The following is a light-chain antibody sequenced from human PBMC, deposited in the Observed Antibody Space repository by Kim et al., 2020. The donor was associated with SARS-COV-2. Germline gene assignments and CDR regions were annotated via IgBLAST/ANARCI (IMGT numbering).Light chain of an antibody. CDR3: QQYASSPQT. Sequence: LSPGERATLSCRATQSINNFLAWYQQKPGQAPRLLIFGASRRATGIQDRFSGSGSGTDFTLTISRLEPEDFALYYCQQYASSPQTFGQGTKVDIK. V-gene: IGKV3-20*01. CDR2: GAS. CDR1: QSINNF. J-gene: IGKJ1*01.